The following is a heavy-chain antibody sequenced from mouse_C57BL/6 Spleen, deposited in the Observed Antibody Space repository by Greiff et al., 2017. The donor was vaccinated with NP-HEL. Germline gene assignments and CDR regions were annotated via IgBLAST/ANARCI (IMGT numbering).Heavy chain of an antibody. J-gene: IGHJ4*01. Sequence: QVQLQQSGAELVRPGTSVKLSCKASGYTFTSYWMHWVKQRPGQGLEWIGVIDPSASYTNYNQKFKGKATLTVDTSSSTAYMQLSSLTSEDSAVYYCARCLYDGYSYAMDYWGQGTSVTVSS. V-gene: IGHV1-59*01. CDR2: IDPSASYT. D-gene: IGHD2-3*01. CDR3: ARCLYDGYSYAMDY. CDR1: GYTFTSYW.